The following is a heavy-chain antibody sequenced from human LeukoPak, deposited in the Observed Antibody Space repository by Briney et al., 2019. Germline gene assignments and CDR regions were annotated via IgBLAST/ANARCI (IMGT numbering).Heavy chain of an antibody. J-gene: IGHJ4*02. Sequence: ASVKVSCKASGYTFTGYYMHWVRQAPGQGLEWMGWINPNSGGTNYAQKFQGRVTMTRDTSISTAYMELSRLRSDDTAVYYCARDIRGSSGYSNSNYWGQGTLVTLSS. V-gene: IGHV1-2*02. D-gene: IGHD3-22*01. CDR1: GYTFTGYY. CDR3: ARDIRGSSGYSNSNY. CDR2: INPNSGGT.